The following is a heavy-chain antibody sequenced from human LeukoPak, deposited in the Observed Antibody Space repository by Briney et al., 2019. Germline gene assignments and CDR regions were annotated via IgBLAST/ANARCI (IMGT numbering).Heavy chain of an antibody. J-gene: IGHJ3*02. V-gene: IGHV1-2*02. D-gene: IGHD1-1*01. Sequence: GASVKVSCKASGYTFTGHHMHWVRQAPGQGLEWMGWIKPDSGDTNYAQRFHGRVTMTRDKSITTAYMELSRVRYDDTAVYYCARAREESTGNYDAFDNWGQGTMVTVSS. CDR2: IKPDSGDT. CDR1: GYTFTGHH. CDR3: ARAREESTGNYDAFDN.